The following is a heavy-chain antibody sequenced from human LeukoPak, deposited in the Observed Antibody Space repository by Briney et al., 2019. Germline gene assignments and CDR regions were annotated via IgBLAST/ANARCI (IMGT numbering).Heavy chain of an antibody. J-gene: IGHJ4*02. V-gene: IGHV1-46*02. CDR2: INPSGGGA. CDR1: GYTFNSFQ. D-gene: IGHD6-13*01. Sequence: ASVRVSCKASGYTFNSFQMHWVRQAPGQGLEWMGIINPSGGGAFYAQKFQGRVTMTRDTSTSTAYMELSSLRSEDTAVYYCARPRTSSWYFFDYWGQATLVSVSS. CDR3: ARPRTSSWYFFDY.